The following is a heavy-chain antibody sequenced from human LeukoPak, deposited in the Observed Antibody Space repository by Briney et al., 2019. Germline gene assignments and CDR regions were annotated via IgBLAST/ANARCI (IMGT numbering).Heavy chain of an antibody. CDR3: ARGRMRYYDSSGYYEDY. Sequence: GSLRLSCTASGVTLSSYAMSWARQPPGKGLEWIGEINHSGSTNYNPSLKSRVTISVDTSKNQFSLKLSSVTAADTAVYYCARGRMRYYDSSGYYEDYWGQGTLVTVSS. D-gene: IGHD3-22*01. CDR2: INHSGST. V-gene: IGHV4-34*01. CDR1: GVTLSSYA. J-gene: IGHJ4*02.